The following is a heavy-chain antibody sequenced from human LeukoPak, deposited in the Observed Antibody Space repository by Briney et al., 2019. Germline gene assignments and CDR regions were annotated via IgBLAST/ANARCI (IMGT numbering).Heavy chain of an antibody. CDR1: GGSISTSPYY. CDR3: ASTVSYVWANWFDP. CDR2: ISYSRIT. Sequence: PSETLSLTCTVSGGSISTSPYYWGWIRQPPGKGLEWVGSISYSRITYYNPSLKSRVTISVDTSKNRSSLKLSSVTAADTAVYYCASTVSYVWANWFDPWGQGTLVTVSS. D-gene: IGHD3-16*01. J-gene: IGHJ5*02. V-gene: IGHV4-39*01.